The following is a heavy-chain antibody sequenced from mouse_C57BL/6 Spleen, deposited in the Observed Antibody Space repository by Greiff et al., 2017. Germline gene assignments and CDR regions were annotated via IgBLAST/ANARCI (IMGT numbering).Heavy chain of an antibody. CDR1: GFNIHDSY. V-gene: IGHV14-2*01. Sequence: ELQLQQSGAELVKPGASVKLSCTASGFNIHDSYMHWVKQRTEQGLAWIGRIDPEDGETKYAPKFPGKATITADTSSNTAYLQLSSLTSEDTAVYYCARDGATAGFAYWGQGTLVTVSA. CDR2: IDPEDGET. CDR3: ARDGATAGFAY. J-gene: IGHJ3*01. D-gene: IGHD1-2*01.